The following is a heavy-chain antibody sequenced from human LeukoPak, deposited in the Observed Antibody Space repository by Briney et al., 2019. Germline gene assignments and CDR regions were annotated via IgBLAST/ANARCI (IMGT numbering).Heavy chain of an antibody. Sequence: GGSLRLSCAASGFAFSSYAMSWVRQAPGKGLEWVSSISASGGSTYYADSVKGRFTISRDNSKNTLYLQMNSLRAEDTAVYYCAKDFLGRGYSDVVGLVFGYWGQGTLVPVSS. J-gene: IGHJ4*02. CDR2: ISASGGST. V-gene: IGHV3-23*01. CDR3: AKDFLGRGYSDVVGLVFGY. D-gene: IGHD5-18*01. CDR1: GFAFSSYA.